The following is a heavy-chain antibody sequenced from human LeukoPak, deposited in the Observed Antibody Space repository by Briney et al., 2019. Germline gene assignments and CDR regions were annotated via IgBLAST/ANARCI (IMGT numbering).Heavy chain of an antibody. CDR1: GFSFTTYW. CDR3: ARGLGATAFDY. D-gene: IGHD1-26*01. V-gene: IGHV3-7*01. Sequence: TGGSLRLSCGASGFSFTTYWMAWVRQAPGKGLEWVANIKQDGTEKYYVDSVKGRFTISRDNAKNSLYLQMNSLRAEDTAVYYCARGLGATAFDYWGQGTLVTVSS. CDR2: IKQDGTEK. J-gene: IGHJ4*02.